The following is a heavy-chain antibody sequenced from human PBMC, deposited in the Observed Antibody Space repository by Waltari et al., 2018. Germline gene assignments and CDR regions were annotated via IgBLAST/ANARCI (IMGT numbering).Heavy chain of an antibody. CDR1: GFAFCIHW. D-gene: IGHD3-3*01. V-gene: IGHV3-74*01. J-gene: IGHJ4*02. CDR2: IKNDGRIT. Sequence: EVQLVESGGGLVQPGGSLILSCVASGFAFCIHWLYWVCQGPGKGLVWVSRIKNDGRITDYADSVKGRFTISRDNAKNTLYLQMSSLRAEDTGVYYCVRGGSNGVVRPLDYWGQGTLVTVS. CDR3: VRGGSNGVVRPLDY.